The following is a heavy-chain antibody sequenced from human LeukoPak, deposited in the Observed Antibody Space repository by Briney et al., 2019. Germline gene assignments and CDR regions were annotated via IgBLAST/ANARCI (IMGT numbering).Heavy chain of an antibody. CDR3: ARDRYQLLSTVPYYMDV. CDR1: GFTFDDYA. CDR2: ISWDGGTT. Sequence: PGGSLRLSCAASGFTFDDYAMYWVRQAPGKGLEWVSFISWDGGTTYYADSVKGRFTISRDNAKNSLYLQMNSLRAEDTAVYYCARDRYQLLSTVPYYMDVWGKGTTVTVSS. V-gene: IGHV3-43D*04. J-gene: IGHJ6*03. D-gene: IGHD2-2*01.